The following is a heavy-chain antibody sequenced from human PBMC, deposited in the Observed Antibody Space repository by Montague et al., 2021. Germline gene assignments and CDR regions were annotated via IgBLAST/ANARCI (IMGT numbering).Heavy chain of an antibody. D-gene: IGHD3-10*01. CDR1: ASNFNTW. V-gene: IGHV5-10-1*01. Sequence: QSGAEVKKPGESLRISCQGSASNFNTWICWIRHMPGKGLEWMARIDPIDSYPDYRPSFQGHVTVSIDKSLNTAYLQWTSLKASDTAIYYCARQVTRTLRAFDLWGQGTLVAVSS. J-gene: IGHJ3*01. CDR3: ARQVTRTLRAFDL. CDR2: IDPIDSYP.